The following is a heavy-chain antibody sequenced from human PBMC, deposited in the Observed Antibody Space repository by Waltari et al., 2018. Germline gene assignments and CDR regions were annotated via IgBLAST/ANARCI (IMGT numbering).Heavy chain of an antibody. J-gene: IGHJ4*02. CDR3: ARELTGTVDY. D-gene: IGHD1-20*01. CDR1: GFTFCSSW. Sequence: EVQLVESGGGLVQPGGSLRLSCAASGFTFCSSWMSRVRQAPGKGLEWVANIKQDGSEKYYVDSVKGRFTISRDNAKNSLYLQMNSLRAEDTAVYYCARELTGTVDYWGQGTLVTVSS. CDR2: IKQDGSEK. V-gene: IGHV3-7*01.